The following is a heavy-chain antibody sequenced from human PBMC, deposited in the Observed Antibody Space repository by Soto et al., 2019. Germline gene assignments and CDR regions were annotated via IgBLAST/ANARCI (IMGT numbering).Heavy chain of an antibody. J-gene: IGHJ5*02. D-gene: IGHD2-8*01. V-gene: IGHV4-39*06. CDR1: GGSISSNNYY. Sequence: SETLSLTCTVSGGSISSNNYYWGWIRQPPGKGLEWIGSIYYSGSTYYNPSLKSRLTISLDTPKNQFPLDLNSVTAADTAMYYCARNGDCTRPGCIVGWFDPWGPGTLVTVSS. CDR3: ARNGDCTRPGCIVGWFDP. CDR2: IYYSGST.